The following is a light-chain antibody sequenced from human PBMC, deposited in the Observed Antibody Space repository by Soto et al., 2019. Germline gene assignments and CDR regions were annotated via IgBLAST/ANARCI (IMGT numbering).Light chain of an antibody. Sequence: QSVLPQPASVSGSPGQSITISCTGTSSDVGGYNYVSWYQHHPGKAPKLLIYDVSNRPSGVSNRFSGSKSGSTASLTISGLQAEDEADFYCSSCTSSSTLVVFGTGTKVTVL. CDR1: SSDVGGYNY. CDR2: DVS. V-gene: IGLV2-14*03. CDR3: SSCTSSSTLVV. J-gene: IGLJ1*01.